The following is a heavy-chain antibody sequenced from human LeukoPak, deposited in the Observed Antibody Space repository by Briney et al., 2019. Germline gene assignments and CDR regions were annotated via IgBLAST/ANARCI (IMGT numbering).Heavy chain of an antibody. J-gene: IGHJ4*02. D-gene: IGHD1-7*01. CDR3: ARDGITCTRDY. Sequence: GGSLRLSCAASGFIFRSYWLVWVRQAPGKGLEWVASIDEHGFKTYYAASVTGRFTISKDTAKNSLDLQMNSLRAEDTAVYYCARDGITCTRDYWGQGALVTVSS. CDR2: IDEHGFKT. V-gene: IGHV3-7*01. CDR1: GFIFRSYW.